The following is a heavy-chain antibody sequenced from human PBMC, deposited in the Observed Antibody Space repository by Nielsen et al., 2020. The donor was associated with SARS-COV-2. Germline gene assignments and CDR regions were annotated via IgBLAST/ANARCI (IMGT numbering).Heavy chain of an antibody. CDR2: IDPTDSYT. CDR1: GYSFTSYW. CDR3: ARQGDYGAFDI. V-gene: IGHV5-10-1*01. Sequence: ESLMISCKGSGYSFTSYWIFWVRQLPGKGLDWIGKIDPTDSYTNYSPSFQGHVTISADMSISTAFLQWNSRKASDTAIYYCARQGDYGAFDIWGQGTLVTVSS. D-gene: IGHD4-17*01. J-gene: IGHJ3*02.